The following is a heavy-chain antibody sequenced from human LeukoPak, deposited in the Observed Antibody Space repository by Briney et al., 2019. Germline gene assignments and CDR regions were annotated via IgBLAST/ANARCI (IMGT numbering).Heavy chain of an antibody. D-gene: IGHD3-3*01. J-gene: IGHJ4*02. Sequence: SETLSLTCTVSGGSTSSGDYYWSWTRHPPGNGLEWIGYSYYTGSTYYNPSLKSRAPISVDTSKNQFSWKLSSVTAADTAVYYCARGNDTISPDPLDYWGQGTLVTVPS. CDR3: ARGNDTISPDPLDY. CDR2: SYYTGST. CDR1: GGSTSSGDYY. V-gene: IGHV4-30-4*08.